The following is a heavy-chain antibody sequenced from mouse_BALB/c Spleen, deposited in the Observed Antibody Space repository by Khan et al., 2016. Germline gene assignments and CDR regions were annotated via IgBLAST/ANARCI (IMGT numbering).Heavy chain of an antibody. CDR1: GFSLTGYG. V-gene: IGHV2-6-7*01. CDR2: MWGDGST. CDR3: ARVWGDY. Sequence: QVQLKESGPGRVAPSQSLSIICTVSGFSLTGYGVNWVRQPPGKGLEWLGMMWGDGSTDYNSALKSRLSISKDNSKSQVFLKMNSLQTDDTARYYCARVWGDYWGQGTSVTVSS. J-gene: IGHJ4*01. D-gene: IGHD1-1*02.